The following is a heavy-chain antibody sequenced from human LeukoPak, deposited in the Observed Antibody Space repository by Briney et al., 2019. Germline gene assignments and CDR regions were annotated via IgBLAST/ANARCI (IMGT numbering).Heavy chain of an antibody. CDR2: IYYSGST. V-gene: IGHV4-31*03. CDR3: ASQTSPYYYDSSG. J-gene: IGHJ4*02. Sequence: PSETLSLTCTVSGGSISSGGYYWSWIRQHPGKGLEWIGYIYYSGSTYYNPSLKSRVTISVDTSKNQFSLKLSSVTAADTAVYYCASQTSPYYYDSSGWGQGTLVTVSS. CDR1: GGSISSGGYY. D-gene: IGHD3-22*01.